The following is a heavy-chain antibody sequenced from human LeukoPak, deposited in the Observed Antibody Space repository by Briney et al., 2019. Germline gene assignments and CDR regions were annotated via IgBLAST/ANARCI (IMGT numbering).Heavy chain of an antibody. Sequence: SETLSLTCTVSGGSISSSSYYWGWIRQPPGKGREWIGSIYYSGSTYYNPSLKSRVTISLDTSKNQFSLKLSSVTAADTAVYYCARTFMVRGVIWDWGQGTLVTVSS. CDR1: GGSISSSSYY. CDR2: IYYSGST. J-gene: IGHJ4*02. D-gene: IGHD3-10*01. CDR3: ARTFMVRGVIWD. V-gene: IGHV4-39*01.